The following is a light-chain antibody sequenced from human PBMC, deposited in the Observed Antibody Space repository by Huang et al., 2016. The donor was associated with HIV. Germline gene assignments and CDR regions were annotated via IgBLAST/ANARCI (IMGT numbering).Light chain of an antibody. CDR1: QDISNY. CDR2: DAS. J-gene: IGKJ3*01. Sequence: DIQMTQSPSSLSASVGDRVTITCQASQDISNYLNWYQQKPGKAPKLLIYDASNLETGVPSRFSGSGSGTDFTLTISSLQPEDIATYYCQQYDNLPIFTFGPGTKVDIK. CDR3: QQYDNLPIFT. V-gene: IGKV1-33*01.